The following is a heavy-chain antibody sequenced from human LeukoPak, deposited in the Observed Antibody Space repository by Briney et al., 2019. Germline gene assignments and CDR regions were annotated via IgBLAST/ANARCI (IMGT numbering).Heavy chain of an antibody. CDR2: IKQDGSEK. D-gene: IGHD2-8*01. V-gene: IGHV3-7*03. Sequence: GGSLRLSCVASGFTFSSYWMSWVRQAPGKGLEWVANIKQDGSEKYYVDSVKGRFTISRDNSKNTLYLQMNSLRAEDTAVYYCAKEMGYYYMDVWGKGTTVTISS. CDR3: AKEMGYYYMDV. J-gene: IGHJ6*03. CDR1: GFTFSSYW.